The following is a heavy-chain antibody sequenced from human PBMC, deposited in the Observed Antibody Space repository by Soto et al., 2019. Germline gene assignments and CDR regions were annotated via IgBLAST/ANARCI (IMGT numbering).Heavy chain of an antibody. CDR1: GFTFSSYA. CDR3: AKSPREYSSSSRLDYFDY. V-gene: IGHV3-23*01. CDR2: ISGSGGST. D-gene: IGHD6-6*01. Sequence: GGSLRLSCAASGFTFSSYAMSWVRQAPGKGLEWVSAISGSGGSTYYADSVKGRFTISRDNSKNTLYLQMNSLRAEDTAVYYCAKSPREYSSSSRLDYFDYWGQGTLVTVSS. J-gene: IGHJ4*02.